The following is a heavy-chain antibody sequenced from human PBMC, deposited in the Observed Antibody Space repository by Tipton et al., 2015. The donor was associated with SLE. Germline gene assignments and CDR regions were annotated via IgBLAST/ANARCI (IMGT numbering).Heavy chain of an antibody. J-gene: IGHJ2*01. CDR2: VSTDATAI. CDR1: GLTFSNYS. D-gene: IGHD2-21*02. CDR3: TKETARGYWYFDI. V-gene: IGHV3-23*01. Sequence: SLRLSCAASGLTFSNYSMTWVRQAPGKGLEWVSTVSTDATAIYYADSVKGRFTTSRDNSKNTVFLQMSSLGAEDSALYYCTKETARGYWYFDIWGRGTLVTVSS.